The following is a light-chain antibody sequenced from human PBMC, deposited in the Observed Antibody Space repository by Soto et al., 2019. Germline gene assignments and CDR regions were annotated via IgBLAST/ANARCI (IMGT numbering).Light chain of an antibody. CDR1: QSISSY. Sequence: DIQVTQSPSSLSASVGDRVTITCRASQSISSYLNWYQQKPGKAPKLLIYAASSLQSGVPSRFSGSGSGTDFTLTISSLQPEDFATYYCQQSYSTLRTFCQGTKVDI. CDR2: AAS. J-gene: IGKJ1*01. CDR3: QQSYSTLRT. V-gene: IGKV1-39*01.